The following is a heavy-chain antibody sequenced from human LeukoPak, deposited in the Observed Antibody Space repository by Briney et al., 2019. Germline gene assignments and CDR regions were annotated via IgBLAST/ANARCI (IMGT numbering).Heavy chain of an antibody. D-gene: IGHD2-21*02. CDR1: GFTFNRCW. CDR3: TSWGDTTAEYFQR. J-gene: IGHJ1*01. Sequence: PGGSLRLSCVVSGFTFNRCWMNWVRQAPGTGLEWVAHINPDGRDTYYVDSVKGRFTISRDNAQNSMYLQMNSLRVEDTAVYYCTSWGDTTAEYFQRWGQGALVTVSS. CDR2: INPDGRDT. V-gene: IGHV3-7*01.